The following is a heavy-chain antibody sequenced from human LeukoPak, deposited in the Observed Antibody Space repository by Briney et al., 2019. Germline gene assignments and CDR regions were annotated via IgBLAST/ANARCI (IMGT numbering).Heavy chain of an antibody. J-gene: IGHJ4*02. D-gene: IGHD6-6*01. V-gene: IGHV4-39*01. CDR2: IYYSGST. Sequence: SETLSLTCTVSGGSIGNSSYYWGWIRQPPGKGLEWIGSIYYSGSTYYNPSPKSRVTISVDTSKNQFSLKLSSVTAADTAVYYCASYSSSSFDYWGQGTLVTVSS. CDR3: ASYSSSSFDY. CDR1: GGSIGNSSYY.